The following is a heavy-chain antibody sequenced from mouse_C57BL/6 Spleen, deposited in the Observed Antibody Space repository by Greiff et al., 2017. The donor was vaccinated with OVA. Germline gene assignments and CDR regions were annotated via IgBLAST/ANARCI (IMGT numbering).Heavy chain of an antibody. CDR3: AREGDYYFDY. V-gene: IGHV3-6*01. CDR2: ISYDGSN. Sequence: EVQLVESGPGLVKPSQSLSLTCSVTGYSITSGYYWNWIRQFPGNKLEWMGYISYDGSNNYNPSFKNRISITRDTSKNQVFLKLNSVTTEDTATYYCAREGDYYFDYWGQGTTVTVSA. J-gene: IGHJ2*01. CDR1: GYSITSGYY.